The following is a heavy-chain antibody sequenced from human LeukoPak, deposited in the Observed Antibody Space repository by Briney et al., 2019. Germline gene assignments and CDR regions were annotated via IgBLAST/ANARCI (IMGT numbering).Heavy chain of an antibody. V-gene: IGHV3-7*01. CDR2: IKQDGSEK. CDR3: ARDQGPTYYYDSSGFDY. Sequence: GESLKISCAASGFTFSSYWMSWVRQAPGKGLEWVANIKQDGSEKYYVDSVKGRFTISRDNAKNSLYLQMNSLRAEDTAVYYCARDQGPTYYYDSSGFDYWGQGTLVTVSS. D-gene: IGHD3-22*01. CDR1: GFTFSSYW. J-gene: IGHJ4*02.